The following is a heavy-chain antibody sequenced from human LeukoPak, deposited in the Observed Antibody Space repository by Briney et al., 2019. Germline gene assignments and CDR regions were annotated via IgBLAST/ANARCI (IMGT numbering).Heavy chain of an antibody. CDR1: GGSFSGYY. Sequence: PSETLSLTCAVYGGSFSGYYWSWIRQPPGKGLEWIGEINHSGSTNYNPSLKSRVTISVDTSKNQFSPKLSSVTAADTAVYYCARGGGGSGYYFDYWGQGTLVTVSS. CDR2: INHSGST. J-gene: IGHJ4*02. CDR3: ARGGGGSGYYFDY. V-gene: IGHV4-34*01. D-gene: IGHD3-10*01.